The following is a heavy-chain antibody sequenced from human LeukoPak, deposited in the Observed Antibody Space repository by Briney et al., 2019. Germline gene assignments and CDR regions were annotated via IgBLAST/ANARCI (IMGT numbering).Heavy chain of an antibody. V-gene: IGHV4-34*01. J-gene: IGHJ4*02. CDR1: GGSFSGYY. D-gene: IGHD3-3*01. CDR2: INHSGST. Sequence: PSETLSLTCAVYGGSFSGYYWSWIRQPPGKGLEWIGEINHSGSTNYNPSLKSRVTISRHVQEPVLPEAELCDRRGQAVYYCARGRSGLRFLEWLLYRSYFDYWGQGTLVTVSS. CDR3: ARGRSGLRFLEWLLYRSYFDY.